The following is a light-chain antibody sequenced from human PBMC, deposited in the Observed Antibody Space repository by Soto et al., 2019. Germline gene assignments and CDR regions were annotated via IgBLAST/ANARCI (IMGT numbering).Light chain of an antibody. J-gene: IGKJ4*01. CDR2: DAS. Sequence: EIVLTQSPATLSLSPGGRATLSWRASQSVSSYLAWYQQKPGQSPRLLIYDASNRATGIPARFSGSGSGTDFTPTISSLEPEDFAVYYCQQYGSSPPELTFGGGTKVDIK. CDR1: QSVSSY. V-gene: IGKV3-11*01. CDR3: QQYGSSPPELT.